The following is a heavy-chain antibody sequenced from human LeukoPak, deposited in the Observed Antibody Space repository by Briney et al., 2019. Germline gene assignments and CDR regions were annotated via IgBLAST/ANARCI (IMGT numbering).Heavy chain of an antibody. V-gene: IGHV3-30*04. D-gene: IGHD3-10*01. CDR1: GFTFSSYA. CDR3: ARDLYYGSGSYGDAFDI. CDR2: ISYDGSNK. Sequence: GGSLRLSCAASGFTFSSYAMHWVRQAPGKGLEWVAVISYDGSNKYYADSVKGRFTISRDNSKNTLYLQMNSLRAEDTAVYYCARDLYYGSGSYGDAFDIWGQGTMVTVSS. J-gene: IGHJ3*02.